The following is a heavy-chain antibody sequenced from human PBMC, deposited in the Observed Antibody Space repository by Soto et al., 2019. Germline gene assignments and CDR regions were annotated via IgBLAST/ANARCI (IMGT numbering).Heavy chain of an antibody. Sequence: SATLSLTCSVSGDSISNSRFYCSWIRQPPGEGLEWIGSIYHTGNAYYNPSLKSRVTISVDTSKNQFSLKLTSVTAADAALYYCARDFFDSSDYTTNWFDPWGQGTLVTVSS. CDR2: IYHTGNA. J-gene: IGHJ5*02. CDR1: GDSISNSRFY. D-gene: IGHD3-22*01. V-gene: IGHV4-39*01. CDR3: ARDFFDSSDYTTNWFDP.